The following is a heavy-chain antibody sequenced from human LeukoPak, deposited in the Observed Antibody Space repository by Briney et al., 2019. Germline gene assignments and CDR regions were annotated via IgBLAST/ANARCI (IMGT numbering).Heavy chain of an antibody. Sequence: GGSLRLSCAASGFTFSSFGMNWVRQAPGKGLEWVTFIRYDGIAIQYADSVKGRFTISRDNSKNTLYLQMNSLRAEDTAVYYCAKAFGVYCGGDCPPGGNYWGQGTLVTVSS. D-gene: IGHD2-21*02. V-gene: IGHV3-30*02. J-gene: IGHJ4*02. CDR2: IRYDGIAI. CDR3: AKAFGVYCGGDCPPGGNY. CDR1: GFTFSSFG.